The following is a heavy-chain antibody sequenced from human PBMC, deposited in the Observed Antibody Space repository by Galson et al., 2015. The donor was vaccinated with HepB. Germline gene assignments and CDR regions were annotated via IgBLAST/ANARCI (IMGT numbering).Heavy chain of an antibody. Sequence: QSGAEVKKPGESLKISCKGSGYSFTSYWIGWVRQMPGKGLEWMGIIYPGDSDTTYSPSFQGQVTISADKSISTAYLQWCSLKASATAMYCCARPAPGDQSDQVGGFDYWGQGTLVTVSS. D-gene: IGHD2-21*02. CDR1: GYSFTSYW. J-gene: IGHJ4*02. CDR2: IYPGDSDT. CDR3: ARPAPGDQSDQVGGFDY. V-gene: IGHV5-51*01.